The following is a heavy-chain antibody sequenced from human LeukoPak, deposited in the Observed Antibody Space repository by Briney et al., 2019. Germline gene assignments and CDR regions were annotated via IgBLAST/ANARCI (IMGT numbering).Heavy chain of an antibody. D-gene: IGHD6-25*01. CDR1: GGSISSYY. Sequence: PSETLSLTCTASGGSISSYYWSWIRQPPGKGLEWIGYTYYSGSTNYNPSLKSRVTISVDTSKNQFSLKLSSVTAADTAVYYCARGLAAALDYWGQGTLVTVSS. J-gene: IGHJ4*02. V-gene: IGHV4-59*01. CDR3: ARGLAAALDY. CDR2: TYYSGST.